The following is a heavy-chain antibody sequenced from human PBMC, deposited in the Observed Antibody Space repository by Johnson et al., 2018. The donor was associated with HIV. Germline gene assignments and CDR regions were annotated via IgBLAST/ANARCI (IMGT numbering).Heavy chain of an antibody. D-gene: IGHD3-10*01. CDR3: AKEKKTMVQGLGAFDI. V-gene: IGHV3-20*04. J-gene: IGHJ3*02. Sequence: VQLVESGGGVVQPGRSLRLSCAPSGFTFDDYGMSWVRQAPGKGLEWGSGINWNSGSIGYADSVKGRFTISRDNAKNSLYLQMNSLRAEDTALYYCAKEKKTMVQGLGAFDIWGQGTMVTVSS. CDR1: GFTFDDYG. CDR2: INWNSGSI.